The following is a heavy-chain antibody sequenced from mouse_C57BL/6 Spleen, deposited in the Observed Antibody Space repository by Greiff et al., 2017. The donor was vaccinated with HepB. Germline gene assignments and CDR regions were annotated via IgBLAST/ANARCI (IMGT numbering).Heavy chain of an antibody. Sequence: ESGPGLVKPSQSLSLTCSVTGYSITSGYYWNWIRQFPGNKLEWMGYISYDGSNNYNPSLKNRISITRDTSKNQFFLKLNSVTTEDTATYYCARDIYYYGSSYVWFAYWGQGTLVTVSA. J-gene: IGHJ3*01. D-gene: IGHD1-1*01. CDR3: ARDIYYYGSSYVWFAY. CDR1: GYSITSGYY. V-gene: IGHV3-6*01. CDR2: ISYDGSN.